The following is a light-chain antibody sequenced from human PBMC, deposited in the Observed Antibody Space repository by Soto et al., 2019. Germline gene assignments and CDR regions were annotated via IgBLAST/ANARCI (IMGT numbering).Light chain of an antibody. CDR2: EVS. Sequence: QSALTQPPSVSGSPGQSVTISCTGTSSDVGSYNRVSWYQQPPGTAPKLMIYEVSNRPSGVPDRFSETKSGNTASLTISGLQAEDEDNYYCSYYTSSSTGVFGGETKLTVL. CDR1: SSDVGSYNR. V-gene: IGLV2-18*01. CDR3: SYYTSSSTGV. J-gene: IGLJ3*02.